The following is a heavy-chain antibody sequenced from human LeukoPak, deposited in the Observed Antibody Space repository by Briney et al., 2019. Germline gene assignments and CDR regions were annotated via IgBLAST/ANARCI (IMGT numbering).Heavy chain of an antibody. CDR2: ISGSSGII. D-gene: IGHD3-16*02. CDR3: ARELSPVWFDP. Sequence: GGSLRLSCAASGFTFNTYTMNWVRQAPGKGLEWVSYISGSSGIIDYADSVRGRFTISRDNAKNSLYLQMNSLRAEDTAVYYCARELSPVWFDPWGQGTLVTVSS. V-gene: IGHV3-48*01. J-gene: IGHJ5*02. CDR1: GFTFNTYT.